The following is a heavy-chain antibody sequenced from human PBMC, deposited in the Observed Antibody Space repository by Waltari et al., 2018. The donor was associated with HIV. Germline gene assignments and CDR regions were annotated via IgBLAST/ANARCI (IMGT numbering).Heavy chain of an antibody. Sequence: VQLVESGGGLVQPGGSLRLSCAASGFSFSSYWMHWVRQAPVKGLVWVSRIHSDGSSTTYADSVKGRFTISRDNAKNTVYLQMNSLRGEDTAVYYCARGGVGSFDYWGQGLLVTVSS. V-gene: IGHV3-74*01. D-gene: IGHD2-8*02. J-gene: IGHJ4*02. CDR2: IHSDGSST. CDR3: ARGGVGSFDY. CDR1: GFSFSSYW.